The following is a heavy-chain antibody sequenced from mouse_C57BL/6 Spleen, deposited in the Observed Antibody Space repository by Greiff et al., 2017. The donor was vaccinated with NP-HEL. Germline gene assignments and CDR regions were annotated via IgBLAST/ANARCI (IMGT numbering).Heavy chain of an antibody. Sequence: DVKLVESGGGLVKPGGSLKLSCAASGFTFSSYAMSWVRQTPEKRLEWVATISDGGSYTYYPDNVKGRFTISRDNAKNNLYLQMSHLKSEDTAMYYCARERAIYYDYSWFAYWGQGTLVTVSA. D-gene: IGHD2-4*01. J-gene: IGHJ3*01. CDR3: ARERAIYYDYSWFAY. CDR1: GFTFSSYA. V-gene: IGHV5-4*01. CDR2: ISDGGSYT.